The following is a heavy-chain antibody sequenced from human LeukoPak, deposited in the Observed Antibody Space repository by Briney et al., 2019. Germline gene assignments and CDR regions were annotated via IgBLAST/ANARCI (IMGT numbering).Heavy chain of an antibody. J-gene: IGHJ4*02. CDR1: GFTFSSYW. V-gene: IGHV3-7*03. D-gene: IGHD2-15*01. CDR2: IKEDGSEK. Sequence: GGSLRLSCAASGFTFSSYWMSWVRQAPGKGLEWVANIKEDGSEKYYVDSVKGRFTISRDNAKNSVYLQMSSLRAEDTAVYYCAKDTWIVVAATSVLDYWGQGTLVTVSS. CDR3: AKDTWIVVAATSVLDY.